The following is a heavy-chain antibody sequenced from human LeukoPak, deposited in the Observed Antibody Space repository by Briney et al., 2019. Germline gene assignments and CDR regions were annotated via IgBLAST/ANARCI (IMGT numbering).Heavy chain of an antibody. D-gene: IGHD5-18*01. CDR2: ISGSGGST. Sequence: RSLRLSCAASGFTFSSYAMSWVRQAPGKGLEWVSAISGSGGSTYYADSVKGRFTISRDNSKNTLYLQMNSLRAEDTAVYYCAKVDTAMVKGRAFDIWGQGTMVTVSS. CDR1: GFTFSSYA. V-gene: IGHV3-23*01. J-gene: IGHJ3*02. CDR3: AKVDTAMVKGRAFDI.